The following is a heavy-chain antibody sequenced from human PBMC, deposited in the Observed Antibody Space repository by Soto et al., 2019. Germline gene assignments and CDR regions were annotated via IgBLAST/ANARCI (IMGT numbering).Heavy chain of an antibody. CDR3: AKDGHGAYTYGSYYFDY. V-gene: IGHV3-23*01. D-gene: IGHD5-18*01. CDR1: GFTFSSYA. Sequence: EVQLLESGGGLVQPGGSLRLSCAASGFTFSSYAMSWVRQAPGKGLEWVSTISSSGGSTYYADSVKGRFTISRDNSKNTLYLQMNSLRAEDTAVYYCAKDGHGAYTYGSYYFDYRCQGTLVTVSS. CDR2: ISSSGGST. J-gene: IGHJ4*02.